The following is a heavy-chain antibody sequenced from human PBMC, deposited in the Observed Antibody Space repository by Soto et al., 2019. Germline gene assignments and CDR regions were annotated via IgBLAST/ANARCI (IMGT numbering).Heavy chain of an antibody. V-gene: IGHV3-73*01. CDR1: GFTFSGSA. CDR3: TRRRDIVAPPLYYYGMDV. CDR2: IRSKANSYAT. J-gene: IGHJ6*02. Sequence: HPGGSLRLSCAASGFTFSGSAMHWVRQASGKGLEWVGRIRSKANSYATAYAASVKGRFTISRDDSKNTAYLQMNSLKTEDTAVYYCTRRRDIVAPPLYYYGMDVWGQGTTVTVSS. D-gene: IGHD5-12*01.